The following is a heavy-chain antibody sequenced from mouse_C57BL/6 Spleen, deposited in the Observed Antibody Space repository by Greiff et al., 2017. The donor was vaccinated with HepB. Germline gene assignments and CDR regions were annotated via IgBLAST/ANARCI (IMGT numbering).Heavy chain of an antibody. CDR3: ARGDYSNRYAMDY. Sequence: VQLQQSGPELVKPGASVKISCKASGYSFTGYYMNWVKQSPEKSLEWIGEINPSTGGTTYNQKFKAKATLTVDKSSSTAYMQLKSLTSEDSAVYYCARGDYSNRYAMDYWGQGTSVTVSS. V-gene: IGHV1-42*01. CDR2: INPSTGGT. CDR1: GYSFTGYY. D-gene: IGHD2-5*01. J-gene: IGHJ4*01.